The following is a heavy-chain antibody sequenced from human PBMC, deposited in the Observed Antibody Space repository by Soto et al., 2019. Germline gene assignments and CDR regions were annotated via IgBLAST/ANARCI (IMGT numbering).Heavy chain of an antibody. V-gene: IGHV3-33*01. J-gene: IGHJ4*02. CDR1: GFTFSSYG. D-gene: IGHD6-19*01. Sequence: GGSLRLSCAASGFTFSSYGMYWVRQAPGKGLEWVAVIWYDGSNKYYADSVKGRFTISRDNSKNTLYLQMNSLRAEDTAVYYCARDPSGLAVAGTKNDYWGQGTLVTVSS. CDR3: ARDPSGLAVAGTKNDY. CDR2: IWYDGSNK.